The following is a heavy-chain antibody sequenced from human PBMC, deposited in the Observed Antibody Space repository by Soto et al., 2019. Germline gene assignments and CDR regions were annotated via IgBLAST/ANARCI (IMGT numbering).Heavy chain of an antibody. CDR1: GFTFHNYA. CDR3: ARVDWDWDAFDI. V-gene: IGHV3-33*08. D-gene: IGHD3-9*01. Sequence: GGSLRLSCAASGFTFHNYAMSWVRQAPGKGLEWVAVIWYDGSNKYYADSVKGRFTISRDNSKNTLYLQMNSLRAEDTAVYYCARVDWDWDAFDIWGQGTMVTVSS. CDR2: IWYDGSNK. J-gene: IGHJ3*02.